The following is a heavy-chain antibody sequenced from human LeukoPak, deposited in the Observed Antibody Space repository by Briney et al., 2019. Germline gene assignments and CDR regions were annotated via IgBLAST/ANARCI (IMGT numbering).Heavy chain of an antibody. J-gene: IGHJ3*02. Sequence: ASAKVSCKASGYTFTSYDINWVRQATGQGLEWMGWTNPNSGNTGYVQKFQGRVTMTRNTSIGTAYMELSSLRSEDTAVYYCARFPYCSGGSCYWDDAFDIWGQGTMVTVSS. CDR3: ARFPYCSGGSCYWDDAFDI. D-gene: IGHD2-15*01. CDR1: GYTFTSYD. V-gene: IGHV1-8*01. CDR2: TNPNSGNT.